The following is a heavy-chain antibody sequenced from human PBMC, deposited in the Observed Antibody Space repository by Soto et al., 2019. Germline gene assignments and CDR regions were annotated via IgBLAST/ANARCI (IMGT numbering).Heavy chain of an antibody. D-gene: IGHD3-22*01. CDR2: IYYSGST. CDR3: ARDRLESSGYSMYGMDV. Sequence: QVQLQESGPGLVKPSQTLSLTCTVSGGSISSGGYYWSWIRQYPGKGLEWIGYIYYSGSTYYNPSLKSRVTISVDTSKNQFSLKLSSVTAADTAVYYCARDRLESSGYSMYGMDVWGQGTTVTVSS. V-gene: IGHV4-31*03. CDR1: GGSISSGGYY. J-gene: IGHJ6*02.